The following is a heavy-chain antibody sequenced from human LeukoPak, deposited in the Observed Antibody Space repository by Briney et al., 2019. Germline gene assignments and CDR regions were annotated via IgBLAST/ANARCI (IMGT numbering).Heavy chain of an antibody. CDR2: ISWNSGSI. D-gene: IGHD6-13*01. CDR1: GFTFDDYA. V-gene: IGHV3-9*01. J-gene: IGHJ6*02. CDR3: AKALGLYKGWYPKYYYGMDV. Sequence: GGSLRLSCAASGFTFDDYAMHWVRQAPGKGLEWVSGISWNSGSIGYADSVKGRFTISRDNAKNSLYLQMNSLGAEDTALYYCAKALGLYKGWYPKYYYGMDVWGQGTTVTVSS.